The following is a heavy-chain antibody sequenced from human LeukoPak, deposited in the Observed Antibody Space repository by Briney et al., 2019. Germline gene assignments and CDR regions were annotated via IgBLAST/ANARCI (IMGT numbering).Heavy chain of an antibody. V-gene: IGHV4-59*01. CDR2: IYYNGST. Sequence: SETLSLTCTVSGGSISSYYWSWIRQPPGKGLEWIGYIYYNGSTNYNPSLKSRVTISVDTSENQFSLKLSSVTAADTAVYYCARENDYVWGSYRRCFDYWGQGSLVTVSS. J-gene: IGHJ4*02. CDR1: GGSISSYY. CDR3: ARENDYVWGSYRRCFDY. D-gene: IGHD3-16*02.